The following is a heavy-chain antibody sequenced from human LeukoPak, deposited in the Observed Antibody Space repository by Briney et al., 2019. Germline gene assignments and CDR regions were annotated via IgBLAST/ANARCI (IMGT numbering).Heavy chain of an antibody. CDR1: GFTFSSYG. J-gene: IGHJ4*02. V-gene: IGHV3-30*02. CDR2: IRYDGSNK. Sequence: AGGSLRLSCAASGFTFSSYGMHWVRQAPGKGLEWVAFIRYDGSNKYYADSVKGRITISRDNSKNTLYLQMNSLRAEDTAVYYCAKDRGYSGSYLDYWGQGTLVTVSS. D-gene: IGHD1-26*01. CDR3: AKDRGYSGSYLDY.